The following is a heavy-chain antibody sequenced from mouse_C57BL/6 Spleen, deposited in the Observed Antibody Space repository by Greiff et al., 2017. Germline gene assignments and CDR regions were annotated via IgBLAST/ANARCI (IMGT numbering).Heavy chain of an antibody. J-gene: IGHJ4*01. V-gene: IGHV1-53*01. CDR3: AREDYSNYDYAMDY. CDR2: INPSNGGT. Sequence: QVQLQQPGTELVKPGASGKLSCKASGYTFPGYWMHWVKRRPGQGLEWIGNINPSNGGTNYNEKFKSKATLTVDKSSSTAYMQLSSLTSEDSAVYYCAREDYSNYDYAMDYWGQGTSVTVSS. D-gene: IGHD2-5*01. CDR1: GYTFPGYW.